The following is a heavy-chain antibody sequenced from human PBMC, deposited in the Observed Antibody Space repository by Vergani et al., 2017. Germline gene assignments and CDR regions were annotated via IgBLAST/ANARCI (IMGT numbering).Heavy chain of an antibody. V-gene: IGHV3-23*01. J-gene: IGHJ4*02. CDR2: IKNTGDST. Sequence: EVQLLESGGGLVQPGGSLRLTCAASEFTFSSHAMSWVRQGHGQGLEWVSIIKNTGDSTHYADSVKGRFTISRDNSKNTLYLQMNSLRVEDTAVYYCGRGSDNYNWGQGTLVTVSS. D-gene: IGHD5-24*01. CDR3: GRGSDNYN. CDR1: EFTFSSHA.